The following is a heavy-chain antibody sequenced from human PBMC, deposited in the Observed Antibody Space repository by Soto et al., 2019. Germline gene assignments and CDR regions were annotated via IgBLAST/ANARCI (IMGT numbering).Heavy chain of an antibody. V-gene: IGHV3-9*01. J-gene: IGHJ6*02. CDR1: GFSFDDYA. D-gene: IGHD6-13*01. CDR3: AKGQLAYYYYYAMDV. CDR2: ISWNSGSI. Sequence: SLRLSCSASGFSFDDYAMHWVRQAPGKGLEWVSGISWNSGSIGYADSVKGRFTISRDNAKNSLYLQMNSLRAEDTAWYYCAKGQLAYYYYYAMDVWDQGTTDTFS.